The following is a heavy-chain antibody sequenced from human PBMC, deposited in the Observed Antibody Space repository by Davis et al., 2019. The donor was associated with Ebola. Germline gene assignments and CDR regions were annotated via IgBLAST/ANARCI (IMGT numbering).Heavy chain of an antibody. V-gene: IGHV3-66*01. Sequence: PGGSLRLSCAASGFTVSSNYMSWVRQAPGKGLEWVSVIYGGGSTYYADSVKGRFTISRDNSKNTLYLQMNSLRAEDTAVYYCARDSGPFEYHHGMDVWGQGTTVTVSS. CDR3: ARDSGPFEYHHGMDV. D-gene: IGHD6-6*01. J-gene: IGHJ6*02. CDR1: GFTVSSNY. CDR2: IYGGGST.